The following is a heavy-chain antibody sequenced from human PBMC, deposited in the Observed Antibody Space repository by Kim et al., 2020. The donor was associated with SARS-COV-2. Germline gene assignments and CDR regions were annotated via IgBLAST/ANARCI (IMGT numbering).Heavy chain of an antibody. V-gene: IGHV3-21*01. CDR2: ISNTIGGYT. D-gene: IGHD1-26*01. J-gene: IGHJ5*01. CDR3: ARGEYSGNSTNIDS. CDR1: GFTFSHYI. Sequence: GGSLRLSCTASGFTFSHYIMHWVRQAPGKGLEWVSCISNTIGGYTYYTDSVKGRFTISRDNAKNSLFLQMNSLRAEDTAVYYCARGEYSGNSTNIDSWG.